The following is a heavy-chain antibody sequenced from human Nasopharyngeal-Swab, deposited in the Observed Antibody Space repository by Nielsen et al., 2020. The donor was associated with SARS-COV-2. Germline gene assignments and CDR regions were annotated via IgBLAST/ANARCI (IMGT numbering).Heavy chain of an antibody. CDR2: IGVAGDT. V-gene: IGHV3-13*01. CDR3: ASAGGSGWYAFDI. CDR1: GFSLNNYD. J-gene: IGHJ3*02. Sequence: GGSLRLSCAASGFSLNNYDLHWVRQATGKGLEWVSAIGVAGDTYYPHSVKGRFTISRENARSSLYLQMNSLTAGDTAMYYCASAGGSGWYAFDIWGQGTMVIVSS. D-gene: IGHD6-19*01.